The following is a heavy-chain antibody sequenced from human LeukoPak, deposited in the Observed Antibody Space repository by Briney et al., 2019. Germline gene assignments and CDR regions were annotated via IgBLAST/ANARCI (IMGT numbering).Heavy chain of an antibody. CDR1: GYTFTSYG. J-gene: IGHJ4*02. CDR3: ARDRAGYCSGGSCPYFDY. CDR2: ISAYNGNT. Sequence: GASVKVSCKASGYTFTSYGISWVRQAPGQGLEWMGWISAYNGNTNYAQKLQGRATMTTDTSTSTAYMELRSLRSDDTAVYYCARDRAGYCSGGSCPYFDYWGQGTLVTVSS. D-gene: IGHD2-15*01. V-gene: IGHV1-18*01.